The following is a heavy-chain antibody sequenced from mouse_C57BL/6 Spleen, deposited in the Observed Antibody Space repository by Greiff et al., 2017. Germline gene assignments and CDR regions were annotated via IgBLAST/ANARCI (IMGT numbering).Heavy chain of an antibody. D-gene: IGHD2-12*01. CDR1: GYAFSSSW. Sequence: VQLQESGPELVKPGASVKISCKASGYAFSSSWMNWVKQRPGKGLEWIGRIYPGDGDTNYNGKFKGKATLTADKSSSTAYMQLSSLTSEDSAVYFCARTYYSLTRGYYYAMDYWGQGTSVTVSS. V-gene: IGHV1-82*01. CDR3: ARTYYSLTRGYYYAMDY. J-gene: IGHJ4*01. CDR2: IYPGDGDT.